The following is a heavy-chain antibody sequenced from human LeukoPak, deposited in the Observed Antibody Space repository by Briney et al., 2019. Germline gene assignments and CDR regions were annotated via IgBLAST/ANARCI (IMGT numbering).Heavy chain of an antibody. Sequence: ASVKVSCKASGYTFTSYGISWVRQAPGQGLEWMGWISAYNGNTNYAQKLQGRVTMTTDTSTSTAYMELRSLRSDDTAVYYCAKEPVTIFGLVRTQTTKRPHRFDPWGQGTLVTVSS. CDR2: ISAYNGNT. J-gene: IGHJ5*02. D-gene: IGHD3-3*01. V-gene: IGHV1-18*01. CDR1: GYTFTSYG. CDR3: AKEPVTIFGLVRTQTTKRPHRFDP.